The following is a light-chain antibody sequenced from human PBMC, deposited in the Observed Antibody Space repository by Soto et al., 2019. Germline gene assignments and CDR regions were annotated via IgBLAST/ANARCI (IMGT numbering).Light chain of an antibody. CDR1: TSNIGSNS. J-gene: IGLJ3*02. Sequence: QSVLTQPPSASGTPGQRVTISCSETTSNIGSNSETWYQRLPGPAPKLLIYSNNQRPSGVPDRFSGSKSGTSASLAISGLQSEDEADYYCAAWDDSLNGPVFGGGTKLTVL. CDR3: AAWDDSLNGPV. CDR2: SNN. V-gene: IGLV1-44*01.